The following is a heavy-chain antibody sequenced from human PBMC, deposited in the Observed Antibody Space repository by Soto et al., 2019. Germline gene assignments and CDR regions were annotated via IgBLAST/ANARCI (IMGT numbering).Heavy chain of an antibody. D-gene: IGHD3-22*01. CDR2: ISPYNDDT. CDR3: ARGGYYDSSGSRDYHYYGMDV. J-gene: IGHJ6*02. V-gene: IGHV1-18*01. Sequence: ASVKVSCKASGYTFSSYAISWVRQAPGQGLEWLGWISPYNDDTKYAQKLQGRVFMTTDTPTKTAHLDLRSLRSDDTAVYYCARGGYYDSSGSRDYHYYGMDVWGQGTTVTV. CDR1: GYTFSSYA.